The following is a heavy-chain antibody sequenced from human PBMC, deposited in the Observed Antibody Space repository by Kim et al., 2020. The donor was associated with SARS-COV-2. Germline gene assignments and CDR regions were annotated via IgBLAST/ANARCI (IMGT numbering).Heavy chain of an antibody. CDR1: GGSISSGGYY. D-gene: IGHD2-2*01. J-gene: IGHJ5*02. Sequence: SETLSLTCTVSGGSISSGGYYWSWIRQHPGKGLEWIGYIYYSGSTYYNPSLKSRVTISVDTSKNQFSLKLSSVTAADTAVYYCARENSSTSAKVVWFDPWGQGTLVTVSS. CDR2: IYYSGST. CDR3: ARENSSTSAKVVWFDP. V-gene: IGHV4-31*03.